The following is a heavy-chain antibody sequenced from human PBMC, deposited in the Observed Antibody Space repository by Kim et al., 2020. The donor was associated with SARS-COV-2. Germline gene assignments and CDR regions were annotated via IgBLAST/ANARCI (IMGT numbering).Heavy chain of an antibody. D-gene: IGHD3-3*01. Sequence: GGSLRLSCAASGFTFSSYYMRWVRQAPGKGLEWVAVISNDGSNKYDADSMKGRFNISRDNYKNPLYLQINTLRAEDPAVYYGAKAAGITEVTIVGVVNYYGMDLWGEGPAVTVSS. CDR2: ISNDGSNK. CDR3: AKAAGITEVTIVGVVNYYGMDL. J-gene: IGHJ6*04. V-gene: IGHV3-30*18. CDR1: GFTFSSYY.